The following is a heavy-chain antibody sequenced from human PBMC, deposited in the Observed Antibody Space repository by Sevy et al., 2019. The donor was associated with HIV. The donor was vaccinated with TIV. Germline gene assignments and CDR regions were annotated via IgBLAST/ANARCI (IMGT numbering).Heavy chain of an antibody. CDR1: GYTFTSYY. CDR3: ARDSDNYDILTGYYPFDY. V-gene: IGHV1-46*01. D-gene: IGHD3-9*01. J-gene: IGHJ4*02. Sequence: ASVKVSCKASGYTFTSYYMHWVRQAPGQGLEWMGIINRSGGSTSYAQKFQGRGTMTRDTSTRTVYMELSSLRSEDTAVYYCARDSDNYDILTGYYPFDYWGQGTLVTVSS. CDR2: INRSGGST.